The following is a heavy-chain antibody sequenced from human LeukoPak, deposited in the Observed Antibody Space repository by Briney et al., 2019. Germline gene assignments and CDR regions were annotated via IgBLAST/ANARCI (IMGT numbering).Heavy chain of an antibody. D-gene: IGHD3-9*01. CDR1: GGSIRTYY. J-gene: IGHJ4*02. Sequence: SEILSLTCPVSGGSIRTYYWSWIRQPPGKELEWIGYVYYTGSTNYNPSLKSRVTISVDSSKEQFSLKLNSVIAADTAVYYCARVESNWLVSDWGQGTLVTVSS. V-gene: IGHV4-59*01. CDR2: VYYTGST. CDR3: ARVESNWLVSD.